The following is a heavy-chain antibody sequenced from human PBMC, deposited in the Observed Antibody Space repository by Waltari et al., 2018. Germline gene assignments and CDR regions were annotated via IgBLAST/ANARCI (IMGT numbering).Heavy chain of an antibody. V-gene: IGHV4-59*01. CDR3: ARSWLRGDYYFDY. CDR2: ISSPGST. J-gene: IGHJ4*02. CDR1: GDSLSRYY. Sequence: HVQLQESGPGFVRPSETLYLTCTLSGDSLSRYYWSWIRQTPGKGLEWIGYISSPGSTNYNPPIRSRVTILVDTSKNQFALRLTPVTAADTAVYYCARSWLRGDYYFDYWGQGTLVTVSS. D-gene: IGHD5-12*01.